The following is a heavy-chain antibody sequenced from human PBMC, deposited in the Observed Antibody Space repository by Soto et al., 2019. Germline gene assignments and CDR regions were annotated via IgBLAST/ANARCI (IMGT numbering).Heavy chain of an antibody. CDR3: AKGASTTVFAFNDY. V-gene: IGHV3-9*01. D-gene: IGHD4-17*01. CDR1: GFTFDDYA. CDR2: ISWNSGNL. Sequence: EVQLVESGGGLVQPGRSLRLSCAASGFTFDDYAMHWVRQGPGKGLEWVSSISWNSGNLGYADSVKGRFTISRDKAKNSLYLQMNSLRCEDTALYYCAKGASTTVFAFNDYWGQGTLVTVSS. J-gene: IGHJ4*02.